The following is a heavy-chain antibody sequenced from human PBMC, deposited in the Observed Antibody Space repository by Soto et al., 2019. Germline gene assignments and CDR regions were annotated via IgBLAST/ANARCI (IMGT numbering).Heavy chain of an antibody. V-gene: IGHV1-18*04. Sequence: ASVKVSCKASGYTFTSYGISWVRQAPGQGLEWMGWISAYNGNTNYAQKRQGRVTMTTDTSTSTAYMELRSLRSDDTAVYYCARRDFWSGYMDYYYGMDGWGQGTTVTFSS. J-gene: IGHJ6*02. CDR1: GYTFTSYG. CDR3: ARRDFWSGYMDYYYGMDG. CDR2: ISAYNGNT. D-gene: IGHD3-3*01.